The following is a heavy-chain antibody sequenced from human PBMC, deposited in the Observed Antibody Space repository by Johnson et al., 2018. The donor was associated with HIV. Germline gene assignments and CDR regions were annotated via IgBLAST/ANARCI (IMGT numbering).Heavy chain of an antibody. J-gene: IGHJ3*02. CDR2: IRSKANSYAT. V-gene: IGHV3-73*01. D-gene: IGHD4-17*01. CDR3: TRSSARYGDYGSNAFDI. CDR1: GFTFSGSA. Sequence: VQLVESGGGLVQPGGSLKLSCAASGFTFSGSAMHWVRQASGKGLEWVGRIRSKANSYATAYAASVKGRFTISRDDSKNTAYLQMNSLETEDTAVYYCTRSSARYGDYGSNAFDIWGQGTMVTVSS.